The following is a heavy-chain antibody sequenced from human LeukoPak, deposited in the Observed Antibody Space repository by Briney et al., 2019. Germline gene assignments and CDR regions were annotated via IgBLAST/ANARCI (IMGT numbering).Heavy chain of an antibody. Sequence: ASVKVSCKASGGTFSSYAISWVRQAPGQGLEWMGRIIPIFGTANYAQKLQGRVTITTDESTSTAYMELNSLRAEDTALYSCTRCVKTPEGGSGWCNWFDAWGQGTVVTVSS. D-gene: IGHD3-3*01. J-gene: IGHJ5*02. CDR2: IIPIFGTA. CDR1: GGTFSSYA. CDR3: TRCVKTPEGGSGWCNWFDA. V-gene: IGHV1-69*05.